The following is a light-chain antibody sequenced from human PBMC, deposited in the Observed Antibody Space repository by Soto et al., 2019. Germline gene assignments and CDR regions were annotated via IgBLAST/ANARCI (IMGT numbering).Light chain of an antibody. Sequence: DIQMTQSPFTLSASVGDRVTITCRASQSISNRLAWYRQKPGKAPQVLIFDASSLENGVPSRFSGTGSATEFTLTISSLQPEDFATYYCQQVNSYPLTFGGGTKLEIK. J-gene: IGKJ4*01. V-gene: IGKV1-5*01. CDR2: DAS. CDR3: QQVNSYPLT. CDR1: QSISNR.